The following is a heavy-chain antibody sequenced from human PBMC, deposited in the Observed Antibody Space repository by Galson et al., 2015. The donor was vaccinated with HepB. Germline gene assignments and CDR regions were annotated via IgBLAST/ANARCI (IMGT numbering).Heavy chain of an antibody. CDR2: ISYDGSNK. V-gene: IGHV3-30*18. CDR1: GFTFSSYG. J-gene: IGHJ4*03. CDR3: AKDAPRGVAGTLYFDY. Sequence: SLRLSCAASGFTFSSYGMHWVRQAPGKGLEWVAVISYDGSNKYYADSVKGRFTISRDNSKNTLYLQMNSLRAEDTAVYYCAKDAPRGVAGTLYFDYWGQGTMVTVSS. D-gene: IGHD6-19*01.